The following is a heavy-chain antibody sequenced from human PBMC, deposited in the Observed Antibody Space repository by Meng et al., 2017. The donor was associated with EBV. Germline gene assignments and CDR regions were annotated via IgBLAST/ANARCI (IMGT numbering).Heavy chain of an antibody. D-gene: IGHD2-21*01. CDR2: INTDTGYA. J-gene: IGHJ4*02. CDR3: ARGLAYGDYGGDY. Sequence: QVQLVQSGSELKKPGGLVKGSGKASGYSLSTFAMNWVRQAPGQGLEWMGWINTDTGYATYAQGFRGRFVFSLETSVSTAYLQINSLKAADTAMYYCARGLAYGDYGGDYWGQGTLVTVSS. V-gene: IGHV7-4-1*02. CDR1: GYSLSTFA.